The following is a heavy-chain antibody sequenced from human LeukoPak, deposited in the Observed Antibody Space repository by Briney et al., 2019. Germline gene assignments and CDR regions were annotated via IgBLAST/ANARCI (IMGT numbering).Heavy chain of an antibody. D-gene: IGHD3-10*01. CDR2: IIPIFGTA. Sequence: SVKASCKASGGTFSSYAISWVRQAPGQGLEWMGGIIPIFGTANYAQKFQGRVTITADESTSTAYMELGSLRSEDTAVYYCARSYYYGSGSYYPPYYYYYMDVWGKGTTVTVSS. CDR1: GGTFSSYA. V-gene: IGHV1-69*13. J-gene: IGHJ6*03. CDR3: ARSYYYGSGSYYPPYYYYYMDV.